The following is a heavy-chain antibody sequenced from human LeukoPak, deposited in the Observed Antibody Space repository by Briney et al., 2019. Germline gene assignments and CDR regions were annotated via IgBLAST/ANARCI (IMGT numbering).Heavy chain of an antibody. D-gene: IGHD6-13*01. V-gene: IGHV4-59*01. CDR3: ARVSSSWYQDWYFDL. Sequence: SETLSLTCTVSDGAIAGYSWSWIRQAPGKGLEWIGYIYYSGDTNYNPSLQSRVTVSVDTSKNQFSLGLTSVSAADTAVYYCARVSSSWYQDWYFDLWGRGTLVTVSS. CDR1: DGAIAGYS. J-gene: IGHJ2*01. CDR2: IYYSGDT.